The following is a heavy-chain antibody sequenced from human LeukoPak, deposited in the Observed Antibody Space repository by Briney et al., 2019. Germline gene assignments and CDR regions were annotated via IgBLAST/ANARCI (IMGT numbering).Heavy chain of an antibody. Sequence: GGSLRLSCAGSGFALKSYSLSWVRQAPGKGLEGVSSISSTSAYIYYADSVKGRFTISRDNVDNVVYLQMNSLGAEDTAVYYCARDRGGPGYTYGQPLDYWGQGTLVTVSS. CDR2: ISSTSAYI. V-gene: IGHV3-21*01. D-gene: IGHD5-18*01. J-gene: IGHJ4*02. CDR3: ARDRGGPGYTYGQPLDY. CDR1: GFALKSYS.